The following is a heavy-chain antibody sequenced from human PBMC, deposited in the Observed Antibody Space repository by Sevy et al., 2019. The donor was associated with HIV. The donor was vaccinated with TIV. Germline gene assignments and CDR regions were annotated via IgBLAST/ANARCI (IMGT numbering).Heavy chain of an antibody. D-gene: IGHD5-12*01. V-gene: IGHV3-48*01. Sequence: GGSLRLSCVASGFTYSMNWVRQAPGKGLEWVSYISDSIATIHYADSVKGRFTISRDNAKNSLYLQMNTLRAEDTAVYYCASQRGGYERLYYFDSWGQGTLVTVSS. CDR1: GFTYS. J-gene: IGHJ4*02. CDR2: ISDSIATI. CDR3: ASQRGGYERLYYFDS.